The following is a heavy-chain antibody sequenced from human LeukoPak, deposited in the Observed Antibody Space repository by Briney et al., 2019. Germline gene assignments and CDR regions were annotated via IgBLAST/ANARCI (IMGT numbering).Heavy chain of an antibody. J-gene: IGHJ4*02. CDR3: ARGRGWTYDS. Sequence: PGGSLRLSCAASGFTFTNDFMTWVRQAPGKGLEWVANMRVDGSDIHYADSVKGRFTISSDNARNSLYLQMNTLGADDTAVYYCARGRGWTYDSWGRGTLVAVSS. V-gene: IGHV3-7*04. CDR1: GFTFTNDF. CDR2: MRVDGSDI. D-gene: IGHD6-19*01.